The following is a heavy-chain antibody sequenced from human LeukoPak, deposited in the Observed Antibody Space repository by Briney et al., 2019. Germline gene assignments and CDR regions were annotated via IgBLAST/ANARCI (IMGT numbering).Heavy chain of an antibody. CDR1: GFIFNNYG. CDR2: ISNDGGGT. V-gene: IGHV3-23*01. Sequence: GGSLRLSCAASGFIFNNYGLIWVRQAPGKGLEWVSAISNDGGGTNYADFVKGRFTISRDNSKNTLFLQMNSLRAEGTAVYYCAKDTKVYYGSGSYAPDYWGQGTLVTVSS. J-gene: IGHJ4*02. CDR3: AKDTKVYYGSGSYAPDY. D-gene: IGHD3-10*01.